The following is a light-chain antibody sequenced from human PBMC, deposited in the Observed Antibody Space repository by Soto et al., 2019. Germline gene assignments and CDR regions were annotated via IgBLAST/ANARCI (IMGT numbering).Light chain of an antibody. Sequence: PGERATLSCSASSDVSSIYLAWYQQKPGQAPRLLIFGASTRAAGFPDRFSGSGSGTDFTLTISRLEPEDFAVYYCQQFGSSPQTFGQGTKVDIK. V-gene: IGKV3-20*01. CDR2: GAS. CDR1: SDVSSIY. CDR3: QQFGSSPQT. J-gene: IGKJ1*01.